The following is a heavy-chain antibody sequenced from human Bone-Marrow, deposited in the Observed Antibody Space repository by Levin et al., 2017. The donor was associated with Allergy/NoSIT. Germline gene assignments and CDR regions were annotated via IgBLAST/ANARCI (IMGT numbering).Heavy chain of an antibody. D-gene: IGHD6-13*01. CDR2: IIYSGST. J-gene: IGHJ5*02. V-gene: IGHV4-39*02. CDR1: GVSISSSTSY. Sequence: SQTLSLTCTVSGVSISSSTSYWGWIRRPPGRELEWIGSIIYSGSTYYNPSLKCRVTISIDTSKRQISLTLSSVTAADTAIYYCARDVNSISWFKTWGQGTLVTVSS. CDR3: ARDVNSISWFKT.